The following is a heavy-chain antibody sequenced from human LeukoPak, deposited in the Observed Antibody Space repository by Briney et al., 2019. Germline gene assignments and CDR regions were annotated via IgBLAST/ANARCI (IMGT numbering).Heavy chain of an antibody. Sequence: PSETLSLTCTVSGGSFSNYYWSWVRQPAGKGLEWIGRIYTSGSTNYNPSVKSRVTMSVDTSNNQFSLKLTSVTAADTAVYYCARQPPPYYGMEVLGPRDTVTVSS. V-gene: IGHV4-4*07. CDR2: IYTSGST. CDR1: GGSFSNYY. CDR3: ARQPPPYYGMEV. J-gene: IGHJ6*01.